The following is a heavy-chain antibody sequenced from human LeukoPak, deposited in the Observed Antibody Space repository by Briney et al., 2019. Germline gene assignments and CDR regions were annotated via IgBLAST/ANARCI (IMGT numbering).Heavy chain of an antibody. Sequence: PGGSLRLSCAASGFTFSSYAVNWVRQAPGKGLEWVSTITGSGGSTFYAASVKGRFTISRDNSMDTLYLQMSSLRAEDTAVYYCAKDRGRYYDSSGYYWGYYFDSWGQGILVTVST. CDR3: AKDRGRYYDSSGYYWGYYFDS. V-gene: IGHV3-23*01. CDR2: ITGSGGST. D-gene: IGHD3-22*01. CDR1: GFTFSSYA. J-gene: IGHJ4*02.